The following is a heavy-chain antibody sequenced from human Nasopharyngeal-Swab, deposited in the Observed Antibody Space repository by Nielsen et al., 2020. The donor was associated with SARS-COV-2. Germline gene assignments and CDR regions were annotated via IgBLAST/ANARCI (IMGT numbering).Heavy chain of an antibody. CDR3: AREEQSFDY. V-gene: IGHV4-39*07. Sequence: GSLRLSCTVSGGSISSSSYYWGWIRQPPGKGLEWIGSIYYSGSTYYNPSLKNRVTISVDTSKNQFSLKLSSVTAADTAVYYCAREEQSFDYWGQGTLVAVSS. CDR1: GGSISSSSYY. D-gene: IGHD1-26*01. J-gene: IGHJ4*02. CDR2: IYYSGST.